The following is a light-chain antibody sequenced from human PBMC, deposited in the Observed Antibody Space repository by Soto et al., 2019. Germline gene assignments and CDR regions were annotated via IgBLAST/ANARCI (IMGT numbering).Light chain of an antibody. V-gene: IGKV3-15*01. J-gene: IGKJ1*01. CDR1: QSVSSD. CDR2: GAS. Sequence: EIVMTQSPATLSVSPGERATVSCRASQSVSSDLGWYQQKPGQAPRLLIYGASNRATGFPARFSGSGSGTEFTLTISSLQSEDFAVYFCQQYNNWPRTFGQGTKVDIK. CDR3: QQYNNWPRT.